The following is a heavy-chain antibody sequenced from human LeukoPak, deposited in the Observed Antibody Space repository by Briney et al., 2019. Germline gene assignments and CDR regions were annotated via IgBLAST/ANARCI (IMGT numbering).Heavy chain of an antibody. V-gene: IGHV1-69*04. CDR1: GGTFSSYA. Sequence: SVKVSCKASGGTFSSYAISWVRQAPGQGLEWMGRIIPIFDIANYAQKFQGRVTITADKSTSTAYMELSSLRSEDTAVYYCAGLPVAAAGTDYYGMDVWGQGTTVTVSS. CDR3: AGLPVAAAGTDYYGMDV. CDR2: IIPIFDIA. D-gene: IGHD6-13*01. J-gene: IGHJ6*02.